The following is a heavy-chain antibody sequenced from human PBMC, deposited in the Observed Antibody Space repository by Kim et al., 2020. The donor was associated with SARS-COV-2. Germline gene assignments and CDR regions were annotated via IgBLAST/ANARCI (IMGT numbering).Heavy chain of an antibody. V-gene: IGHV4-34*01. CDR3: AIGYSYGLNQH. D-gene: IGHD5-18*01. J-gene: IGHJ1*01. CDR2: INHSGST. CDR1: GGSFSGYY. Sequence: SETLSLTCAVYGGSFSGYYWSWIRQPPGKGLDWIGEINHSGSTNYNPSLKSRVTISVDTSKNQFSLKLSSVTAADTAVYYCAIGYSYGLNQHWGQGTLVT.